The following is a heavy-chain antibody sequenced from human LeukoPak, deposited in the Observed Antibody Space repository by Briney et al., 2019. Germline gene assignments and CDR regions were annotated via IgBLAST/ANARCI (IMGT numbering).Heavy chain of an antibody. Sequence: GASVKVSCKVSGYTLTELSMHWVRQAPGKGLEWMGGFDPEDGETIYAQKSQGRDTMTENTSTDTGYVELSSLRSENTAVYYCATIGISAAGTVDYWGQGTLVTVSS. CDR3: ATIGISAAGTVDY. J-gene: IGHJ4*02. CDR1: GYTLTELS. D-gene: IGHD6-13*01. V-gene: IGHV1-24*01. CDR2: FDPEDGET.